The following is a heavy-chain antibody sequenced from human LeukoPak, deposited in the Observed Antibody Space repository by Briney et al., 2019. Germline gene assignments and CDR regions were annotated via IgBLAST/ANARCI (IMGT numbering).Heavy chain of an antibody. CDR3: ARDAGWGYYDL. V-gene: IGHV3-7*01. CDR1: GFTFSTSW. D-gene: IGHD1-26*01. CDR2: IEKHGNGK. J-gene: IGHJ4*02. Sequence: GGSLRLSCVASGFTFSTSWVTWVRQAPGTGLEWVANIEKHGNGKYYVDSVKGRFAISRDYASNSVFLQIDSLRAEDTSVYYCARDAGWGYYDLWGQGTPVTVSS.